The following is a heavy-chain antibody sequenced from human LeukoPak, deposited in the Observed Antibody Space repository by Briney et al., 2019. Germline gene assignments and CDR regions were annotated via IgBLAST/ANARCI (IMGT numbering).Heavy chain of an antibody. Sequence: GGSLRLSCLTSGFTLSTNAMSWVRQAPGKGLEWISGISGSGASTYCADSVKGRFTISRDDSRNTLYLQMNSLRGDDTAVYYCAKDVGKWESLHFFDYWGQGTLVTVSS. CDR3: AKDVGKWESLHFFDY. CDR2: ISGSGAST. J-gene: IGHJ4*02. D-gene: IGHD1-26*01. V-gene: IGHV3-23*01. CDR1: GFTLSTNA.